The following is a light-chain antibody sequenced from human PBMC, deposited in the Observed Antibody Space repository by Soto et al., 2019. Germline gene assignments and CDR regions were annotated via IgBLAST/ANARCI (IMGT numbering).Light chain of an antibody. Sequence: QSVLTQSASVSGSPGQSITISCTGTSSDVGGYSYVSRYQQHPGRAPKLIIYEVTNRPSGVSNRFSGSKSGNTASLTISGLQAEDEADYYCSSYTSSSTPWVFGGGTKLTVL. CDR3: SSYTSSSTPWV. J-gene: IGLJ3*02. CDR1: SSDVGGYSY. CDR2: EVT. V-gene: IGLV2-14*01.